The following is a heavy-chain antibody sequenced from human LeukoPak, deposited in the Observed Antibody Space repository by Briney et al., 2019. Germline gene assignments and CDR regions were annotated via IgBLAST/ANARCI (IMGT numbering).Heavy chain of an antibody. CDR2: ISSSGSTI. CDR1: GFTFSSYE. J-gene: IGHJ6*02. V-gene: IGHV3-48*03. CDR3: ARVHSVYYYGMDV. Sequence: GGSLRLSCAASGFTFSSYEMNWVRQAPGKGLEWVSYISSSGSTIYYADSVKGRFTISRDNAKNSLYLQMNSLRAEDTAVYYCARVHSVYYYGMDVWGQGTTVTVSS. D-gene: IGHD4-11*01.